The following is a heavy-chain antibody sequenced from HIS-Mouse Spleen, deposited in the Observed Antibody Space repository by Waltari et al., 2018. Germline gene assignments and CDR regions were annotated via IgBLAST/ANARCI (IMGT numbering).Heavy chain of an antibody. CDR3: ARGGIVGARYYFDY. CDR1: GCTFSSYS. D-gene: IGHD1-26*01. Sequence: EVQLVESGGGLVKPGGSLRLSCAASGCTFSSYSMNLVRQAPGKGLEWVSSISSSSSYIYYADSVKGRFTISRDNAKNSLYLQMNSLRAEDTAVYYCARGGIVGARYYFDYWGQGTLVTVSS. CDR2: ISSSSSYI. J-gene: IGHJ4*02. V-gene: IGHV3-21*01.